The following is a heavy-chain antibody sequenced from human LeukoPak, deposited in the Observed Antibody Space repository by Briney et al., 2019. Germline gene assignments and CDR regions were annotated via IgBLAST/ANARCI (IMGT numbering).Heavy chain of an antibody. CDR1: GFTFSTYT. D-gene: IGHD3-22*01. CDR2: VSSSSSYI. V-gene: IGHV3-21*01. J-gene: IGHJ4*02. Sequence: GGSLRLSCAASGFTFSTYTMNWVRQAPGKGLEWVSSVSSSSSYIYYADSVKGRFTISRANAKNALYLQMNSLRAEDTAVYYCAGLDSSGYLYYFDYWGQGTLVTVSS. CDR3: AGLDSSGYLYYFDY.